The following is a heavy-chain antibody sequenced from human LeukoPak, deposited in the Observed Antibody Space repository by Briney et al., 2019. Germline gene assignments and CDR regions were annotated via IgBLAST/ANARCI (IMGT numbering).Heavy chain of an antibody. Sequence: GASVKVSCKVSGYTLTELSMHWVRQAPGKGLEWMGGFDPEDGETIYAQKFQGRVTITADESTSTAYMELSSLRSEDTAVYYCAREPPYYDFWSGSLQEGNRYNWFDPWGQGTLVTVSS. CDR1: GYTLTELS. CDR2: FDPEDGET. CDR3: AREPPYYDFWSGSLQEGNRYNWFDP. J-gene: IGHJ5*02. D-gene: IGHD3-3*01. V-gene: IGHV1-24*01.